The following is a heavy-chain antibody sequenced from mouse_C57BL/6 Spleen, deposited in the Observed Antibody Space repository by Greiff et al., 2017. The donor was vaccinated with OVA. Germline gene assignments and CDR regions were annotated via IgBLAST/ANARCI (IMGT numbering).Heavy chain of an antibody. J-gene: IGHJ3*01. CDR3: TSPGYSAWFAY. V-gene: IGHV1-15*01. D-gene: IGHD2-3*01. CDR2: IDPETGGT. CDR1: GYTFTDYE. Sequence: QVQLQQSGAELVRPGASVTLSCKASGYTFTDYEMHWVKQTPVHGLEWIGAIDPETGGTAYNQKFKGKAILTADKSSSTAYMELRSLTSEDSAVYYCTSPGYSAWFAYWGQGTLVTVSA.